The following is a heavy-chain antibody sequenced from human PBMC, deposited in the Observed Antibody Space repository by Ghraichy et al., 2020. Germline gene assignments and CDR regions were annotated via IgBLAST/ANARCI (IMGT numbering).Heavy chain of an antibody. J-gene: IGHJ4*02. CDR3: ARDPGSRGPNRRFYFDS. D-gene: IGHD6-25*01. CDR1: GDDFNTYG. V-gene: IGHV1-69*13. CDR2: IVPLFPKT. Sequence: SVKVSCKASGDDFNTYGIGWVRQAPGQGLEWMGWIVPLFPKTQYGKRFQDRVTLTAVQATTTVYMELCRLTPEDSAIYYCARDPGSRGPNRRFYFDSWAREPWSPSPQ.